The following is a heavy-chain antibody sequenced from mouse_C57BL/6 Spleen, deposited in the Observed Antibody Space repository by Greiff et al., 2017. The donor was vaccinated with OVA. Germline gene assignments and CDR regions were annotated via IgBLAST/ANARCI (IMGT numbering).Heavy chain of an antibody. CDR3: ARDSDYDYDTGAY. CDR1: GFTFSSYA. CDR2: ISDGGSYT. Sequence: EVQGVESGGGLVKPGGSLKLSCAASGFTFSSYAMSWVRQTPEKRLEWVATISDGGSYTYYPDNVKGRFTISRDNAKNKLYLQMSHLKSEDTAMYYWARDSDYDYDTGAYWGQGTLVTVSA. J-gene: IGHJ3*01. V-gene: IGHV5-4*01. D-gene: IGHD2-4*01.